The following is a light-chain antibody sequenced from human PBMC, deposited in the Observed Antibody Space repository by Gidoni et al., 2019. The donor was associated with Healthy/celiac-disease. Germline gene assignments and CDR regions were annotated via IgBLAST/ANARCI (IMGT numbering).Light chain of an antibody. V-gene: IGKV1-39*01. CDR1: QSISSY. Sequence: DIQLTQSPSSLSASVGDRVTITCRASQSISSYLNWYQQKPGKAPKLLIYAASRLQSGVPSRFSGSGSGTDFTLTISSLQPEDFATYYCQQSYSTTRTFGQXTKVEIK. CDR2: AAS. CDR3: QQSYSTTRT. J-gene: IGKJ1*01.